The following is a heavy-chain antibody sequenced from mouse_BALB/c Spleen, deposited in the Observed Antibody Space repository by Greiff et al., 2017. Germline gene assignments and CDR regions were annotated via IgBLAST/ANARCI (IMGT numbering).Heavy chain of an antibody. CDR2: ISSGSSTI. Sequence: EVMLVESGGGLVQPGGSRKLSCAASGFTFSSFGMHWVRQAPEKGLEWVAYISSGSSTIYYEDTVKGRFTISRDNPKNTLFLQMTSLRSEDTAMYYCARSSGSDYWGQGTTLTVSA. CDR3: ARSSGSDY. J-gene: IGHJ2*01. CDR1: GFTFSSFG. D-gene: IGHD6-1*01. V-gene: IGHV5-17*02.